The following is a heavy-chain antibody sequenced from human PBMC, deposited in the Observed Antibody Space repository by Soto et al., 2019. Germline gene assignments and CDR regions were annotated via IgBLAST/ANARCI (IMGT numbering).Heavy chain of an antibody. CDR2: ISYDGSNK. J-gene: IGHJ6*02. D-gene: IGHD1-26*01. CDR3: ARDRAYSGSYRYYYYGMDV. CDR1: GFTFSSYA. Sequence: PGGSLRLSCAASGFTFSSYAMHWVRQAPGKGLEWVAVISYDGSNKYYADSVKGRFTISRDNSKNTLYLQMNSLRAEDTAVYYCARDRAYSGSYRYYYYGMDVWGQGTTVTVS. V-gene: IGHV3-30-3*01.